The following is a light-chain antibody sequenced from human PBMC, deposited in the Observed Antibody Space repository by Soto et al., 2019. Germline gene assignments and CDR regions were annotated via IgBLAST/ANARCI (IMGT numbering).Light chain of an antibody. Sequence: DIQMTQSASTLSASVGDRVTITCRASQSISSWLAWYQQKPGKAPKLLIYQASSLQSGVPSRFSGSGSGTEFTLTISILQPDDFATYYCQSGVTFGGGTKVEIK. V-gene: IGKV1-5*03. J-gene: IGKJ4*01. CDR1: QSISSW. CDR2: QAS. CDR3: QSGVT.